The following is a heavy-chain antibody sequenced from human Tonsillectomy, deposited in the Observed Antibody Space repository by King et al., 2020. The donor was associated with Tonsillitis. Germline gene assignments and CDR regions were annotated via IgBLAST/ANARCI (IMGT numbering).Heavy chain of an antibody. Sequence: QLVQSGGGLVKPGGSLRLSCAASGFTFSYYAMNWVRQAPGKGLESVSSISSSSNYKYYSDSVKGRFTISRDNAKNSLYLQMNSLRAEDTAVYYCARDFSFDYWGQGTLLTVSS. V-gene: IGHV3-21*01. J-gene: IGHJ4*02. D-gene: IGHD3-3*01. CDR1: GFTFSYYA. CDR3: ARDFSFDY. CDR2: ISSSSNYK.